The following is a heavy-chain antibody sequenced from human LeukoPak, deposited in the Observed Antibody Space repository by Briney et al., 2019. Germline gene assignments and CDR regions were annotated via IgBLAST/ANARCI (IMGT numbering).Heavy chain of an antibody. D-gene: IGHD6-13*01. CDR3: ARARSSSWYYVDY. V-gene: IGHV1-2*02. Sequence: GASVKVSCKASGYTFTGYYMHWVRQAPGQGLEWMGWINPNSGGTNYAQKFQGRVTMTRDTSISTAYMELSRLRSDDTAVYYCARARSSSWYYVDYWGQGTLVTVSS. J-gene: IGHJ4*02. CDR2: INPNSGGT. CDR1: GYTFTGYY.